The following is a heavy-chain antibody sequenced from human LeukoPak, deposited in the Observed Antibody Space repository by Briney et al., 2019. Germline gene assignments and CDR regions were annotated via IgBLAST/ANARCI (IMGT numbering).Heavy chain of an antibody. D-gene: IGHD4-17*01. CDR1: GYSFTDYF. J-gene: IGHJ4*02. CDR3: ARDRDGAQGGY. V-gene: IGHV1-2*02. CDR2: INPNSGVT. Sequence: ASVKVSCKASGYSFTDYFMHWVRQAPGQGLEWMGWINPNSGVTNYAQKFQGRVTITRDTSISTAYMELTRLTSDDTAVYYCARDRDGAQGGYWGQGTLVTVSS.